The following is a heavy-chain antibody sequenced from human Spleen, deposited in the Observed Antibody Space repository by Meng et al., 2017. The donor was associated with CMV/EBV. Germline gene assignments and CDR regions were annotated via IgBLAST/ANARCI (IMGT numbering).Heavy chain of an antibody. CDR2: ISNNGANT. Sequence: GESLKISCAASGFAYAMSWVRQAPGKGLEWVSTISNNGANTYYADSAKGRFTISRDNAKNSLYLQMNSLRAEDTAVYYCARDRLAGYREDQNWFDSWGQGTLVTVSS. V-gene: IGHV3-21*01. CDR3: ARDRLAGYREDQNWFDS. D-gene: IGHD2-2*01. CDR1: GFAYA. J-gene: IGHJ5*01.